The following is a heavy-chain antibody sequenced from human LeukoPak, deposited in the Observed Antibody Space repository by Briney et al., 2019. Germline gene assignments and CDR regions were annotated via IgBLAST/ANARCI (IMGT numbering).Heavy chain of an antibody. V-gene: IGHV3-74*01. J-gene: IGHJ5*02. D-gene: IGHD6-19*01. CDR1: GFSFSSYW. CDR2: INSDGGST. Sequence: GGSLRLSCAASGFSFSSYWMHWVRQAPGKGLVWVSRINSDGGSTSYADSVKGRFTISRDNAKNTLYLQMNSLRAEDTAVYYCASSVAGTGGWFDPWGQGTLVTVSS. CDR3: ASSVAGTGGWFDP.